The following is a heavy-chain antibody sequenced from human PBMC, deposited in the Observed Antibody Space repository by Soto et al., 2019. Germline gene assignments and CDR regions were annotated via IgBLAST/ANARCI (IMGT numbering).Heavy chain of an antibody. CDR3: AREDTSLHYGMDV. Sequence: EVQLVESGGGLIQSGGSLRLSCAASGFTVSSNYMSWVRQAPGKGLEWVSVMHSGGSTYYADSVKGRFTISRDNSKNTLYRQMNSLRAEDTAVYYCAREDTSLHYGMDVWGQGTTVTVSS. J-gene: IGHJ6*02. D-gene: IGHD5-18*01. CDR1: GFTVSSNY. CDR2: MHSGGST. V-gene: IGHV3-53*01.